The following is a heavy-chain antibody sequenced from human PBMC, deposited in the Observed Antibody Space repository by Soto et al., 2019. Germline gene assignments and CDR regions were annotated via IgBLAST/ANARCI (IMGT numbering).Heavy chain of an antibody. J-gene: IGHJ4*02. D-gene: IGHD2-15*01. CDR1: GFTFADYA. CDR2: ISGDGGST. Sequence: GGSLRLSCAASGFTFADYAMHWVRQAPGKGLEWVALISGDGGSTYYADSVKGRFTISRDNSKNSLYLQMNSLRTEDTALYYCAKSVAGQGVYFDYWGQGTLVTVSS. V-gene: IGHV3-43*02. CDR3: AKSVAGQGVYFDY.